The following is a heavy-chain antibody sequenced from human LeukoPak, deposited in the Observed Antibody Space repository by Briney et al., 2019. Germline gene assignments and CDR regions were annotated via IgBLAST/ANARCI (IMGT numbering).Heavy chain of an antibody. D-gene: IGHD3-10*01. CDR2: IWCDGSNK. CDR1: GFTFSSYG. J-gene: IGHJ5*02. V-gene: IGHV3-33*01. CDR3: AREDGDYYGSGSYVQWFDP. Sequence: PGGSLRLSCAASGFTFSSYGMHWVRQAPGKGLGWVAVIWCDGSNKYYADSVKGRFPISRDNSKNTLYLQMNSLRAEDTAVYYCAREDGDYYGSGSYVQWFDPWGQGTLVTVSS.